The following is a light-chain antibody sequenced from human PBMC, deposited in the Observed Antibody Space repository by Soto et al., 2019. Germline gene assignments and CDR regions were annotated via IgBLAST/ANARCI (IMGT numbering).Light chain of an antibody. V-gene: IGLV3-21*02. CDR3: QVWDSSKWV. CDR1: KIGSRT. J-gene: IGLJ3*02. CDR2: DDS. Sequence: SYELTQPPSVSVAPGRTATITCGENKIGSRTVHWYQQKPGQAPVLVVYDDSDRPSGIPERFSGSNSGNTATLTISGVEAGDEADYYCQVWDSSKWVFGGGTKLTVL.